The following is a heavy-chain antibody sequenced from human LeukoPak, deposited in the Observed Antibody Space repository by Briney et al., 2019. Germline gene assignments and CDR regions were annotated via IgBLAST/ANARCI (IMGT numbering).Heavy chain of an antibody. CDR1: GDSISGSNYH. Sequence: PSETLSLTCTVSGDSISGSNYHWGCIRQPPGKGLEWLATVHHTGSAFYNPSLRGRTTVSVDTSKNQFSLKLTSVTAANTAVYYCARAPDVWGQGPLVRVSS. CDR2: VHHTGSA. J-gene: IGHJ4*02. V-gene: IGHV4-39*07. CDR3: ARAPDV.